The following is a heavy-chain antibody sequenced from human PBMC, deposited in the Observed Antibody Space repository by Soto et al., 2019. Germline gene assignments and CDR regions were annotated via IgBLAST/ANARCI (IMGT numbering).Heavy chain of an antibody. J-gene: IGHJ6*02. CDR3: ARDRSSGYFVSYYGMDV. CDR1: GFTFSDYY. Sequence: GGSLRLSCAASGFTFSDYYMSWIRQAPGKGLEWVAVISHDGSNKYYADSVKGRFTISRDNSKNTLYLQMNSLRAEDTAVYYCARDRSSGYFVSYYGMDVWGQGTTVTVSS. D-gene: IGHD3-22*01. CDR2: ISHDGSNK. V-gene: IGHV3-30-3*01.